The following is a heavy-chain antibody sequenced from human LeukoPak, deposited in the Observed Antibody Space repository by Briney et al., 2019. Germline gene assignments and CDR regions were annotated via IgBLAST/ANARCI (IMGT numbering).Heavy chain of an antibody. Sequence: PGGSLRLSCAASGFTFSSYWMSWVRHTPGKGLEWVANIKQDGSEKYYVDSVKGRFTISRDNAKTSLYLQMNTLRAEDTAVYYCASGSGSFDYWGQGTLVTVSS. D-gene: IGHD1-26*01. CDR2: IKQDGSEK. CDR3: ASGSGSFDY. V-gene: IGHV3-7*01. CDR1: GFTFSSYW. J-gene: IGHJ4*02.